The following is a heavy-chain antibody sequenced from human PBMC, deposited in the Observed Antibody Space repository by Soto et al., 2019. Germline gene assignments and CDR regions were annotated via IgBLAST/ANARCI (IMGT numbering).Heavy chain of an antibody. D-gene: IGHD1-26*01. CDR2: ISYDGSNK. Sequence: GGSLRLSCAAPGFTFSSYGMHWVRQAPGKGLEWVAVISYDGSNKYYAYSVKGRFTISRDNYKNTMYLQLKRMRAEDTAVYYCAKGRRSGRHLPPFDYWGQAILVSVSS. V-gene: IGHV3-30*18. J-gene: IGHJ4*02. CDR1: GFTFSSYG. CDR3: AKGRRSGRHLPPFDY.